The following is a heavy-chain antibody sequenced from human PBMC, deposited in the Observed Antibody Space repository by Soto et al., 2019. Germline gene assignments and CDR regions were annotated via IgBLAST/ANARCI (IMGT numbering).Heavy chain of an antibody. V-gene: IGHV5-10-1*01. J-gene: IGHJ6*02. CDR2: IDPSDSYT. Sequence: GESLKISCKGSGYSFTSYWISWVRQMPGKGLEWMGRIDPSDSYTNYSPSFQGHVTISADKSISTAYLQWSSLKASDTAMYYCARLSQTYYYYYGMDVWGQGTTVTVSS. CDR1: GYSFTSYW. CDR3: ARLSQTYYYYYGMDV.